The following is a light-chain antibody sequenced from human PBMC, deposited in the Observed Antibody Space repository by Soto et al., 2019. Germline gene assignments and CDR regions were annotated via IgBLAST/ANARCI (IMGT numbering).Light chain of an antibody. CDR1: SGSVSTSYY. J-gene: IGLJ3*02. Sequence: QAVVTQEPSFSVSPGLTVTLTCGLSSGSVSTSYYPSWYQQTPGQAPRTLIYSTNTRSSWVHDRFSGSILGNRAALTITGAQTDDESDYYCALYMGSGIWVFGGGTKLTVL. V-gene: IGLV8-61*01. CDR2: STN. CDR3: ALYMGSGIWV.